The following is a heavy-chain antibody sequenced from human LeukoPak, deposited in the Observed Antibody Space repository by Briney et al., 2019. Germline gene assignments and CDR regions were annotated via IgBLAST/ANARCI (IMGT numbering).Heavy chain of an antibody. CDR3: ARDSGYCDNINCHHFDY. J-gene: IGHJ4*02. D-gene: IGHD3-22*01. V-gene: IGHV3-21*01. CDR1: GFTFSSYS. Sequence: GGSLRLSCAASGFTFSSYSMNWVRQAPGKGLEWVSSISSSSSYIYYADSVKGRFTISRDNAKNSLYLQMNSLRGEDTAVYYCARDSGYCDNINCHHFDYWGQGTLVTVSS. CDR2: ISSSSSYI.